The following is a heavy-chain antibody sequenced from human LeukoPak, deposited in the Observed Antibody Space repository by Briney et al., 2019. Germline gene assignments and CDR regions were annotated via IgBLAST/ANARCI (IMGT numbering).Heavy chain of an antibody. V-gene: IGHV1-18*01. D-gene: IGHD3-3*01. Sequence: GASVKVSCKASGYTFTSYGISWVRQAPGQGLEWMGWISAYNGNTNYAQKLQGRVTMTTDTSTSTAYMELRSLRSDDTAVYYCARHPYYDFWSGYFTYYLDYWGQGTLVTVSS. CDR1: GYTFTSYG. CDR2: ISAYNGNT. CDR3: ARHPYYDFWSGYFTYYLDY. J-gene: IGHJ4*02.